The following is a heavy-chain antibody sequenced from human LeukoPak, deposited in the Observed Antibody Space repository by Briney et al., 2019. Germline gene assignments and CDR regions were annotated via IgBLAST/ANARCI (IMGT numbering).Heavy chain of an antibody. J-gene: IGHJ5*02. D-gene: IGHD6-19*01. CDR1: GFTFSSYA. CDR3: AKDLYDNGWYNYFDP. Sequence: GGSLRLSCAASGFTFSSYAMSGVRQAPGKGLEEVAMISHDGKSKQYADFAKGRFTISRDNSKNTLYLEMNSLRTEDTAVYHCAKDLYDNGWYNYFDPWGQGALVTVSS. CDR2: ISHDGKSK. V-gene: IGHV3-30*18.